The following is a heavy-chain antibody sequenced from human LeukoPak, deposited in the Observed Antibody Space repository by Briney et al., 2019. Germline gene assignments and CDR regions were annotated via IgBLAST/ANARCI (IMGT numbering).Heavy chain of an antibody. V-gene: IGHV4-34*01. CDR2: INHSGST. Sequence: SEALSLTCAVYGGSFSGYYWSWIRQPPGKGLEWIGEINHSGSTNYNPSLKSRVTISVDTSKNQFSLKLSSVTAADTAVYYCARGKVVPAARYNWFDPWGQGTLVTVSS. CDR1: GGSFSGYY. J-gene: IGHJ5*02. D-gene: IGHD2-2*01. CDR3: ARGKVVPAARYNWFDP.